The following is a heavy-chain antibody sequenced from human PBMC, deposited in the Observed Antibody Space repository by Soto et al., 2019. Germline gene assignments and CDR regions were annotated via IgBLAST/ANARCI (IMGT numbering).Heavy chain of an antibody. Sequence: QVQLVESGGGVVQPGRSLRLSCAASGFTFSSYAMHWVRQAPGKGLEWVAVISYDGSNKYYADSVKGRFTISRDNSKNTLYLQMNSLRAEDTAVYYCAIHVVVTAGDYWGQGTLVTVSS. CDR1: GFTFSSYA. CDR3: AIHVVVTAGDY. V-gene: IGHV3-30-3*01. D-gene: IGHD2-21*02. CDR2: ISYDGSNK. J-gene: IGHJ4*02.